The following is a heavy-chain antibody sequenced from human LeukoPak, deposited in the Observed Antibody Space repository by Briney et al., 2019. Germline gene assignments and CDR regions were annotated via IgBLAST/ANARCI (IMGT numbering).Heavy chain of an antibody. J-gene: IGHJ4*02. Sequence: GGSLRLSCAASGFTFSSYSMNWVRQAPGKGLEWVSYISSSSSTIYYADSVKGRFTISRDNAKNSLYLQMNSLRAEDTAVYYCARDLWKAAAYWVYWGQGTLVTVSS. D-gene: IGHD6-13*01. CDR3: ARDLWKAAAYWVY. CDR1: GFTFSSYS. V-gene: IGHV3-48*04. CDR2: ISSSSSTI.